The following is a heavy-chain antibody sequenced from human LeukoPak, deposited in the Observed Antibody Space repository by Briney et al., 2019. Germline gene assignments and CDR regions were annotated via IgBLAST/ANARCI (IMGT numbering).Heavy chain of an antibody. V-gene: IGHV3-48*03. J-gene: IGHJ4*02. Sequence: GGSLRLSCAASGFTFSSYEMNWVRHAPGKGLEWVSYISSSDSTTYYADSVKGRFTISRDNAMNSLYLQMNSLRVEDTAVYYCARVLYDSSGYYLNYFDYWGQGTLVTVSS. CDR2: ISSSDSTT. CDR3: ARVLYDSSGYYLNYFDY. D-gene: IGHD3-22*01. CDR1: GFTFSSYE.